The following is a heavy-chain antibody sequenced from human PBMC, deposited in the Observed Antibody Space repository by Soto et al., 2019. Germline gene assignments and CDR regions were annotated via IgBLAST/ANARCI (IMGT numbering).Heavy chain of an antibody. D-gene: IGHD5-12*01. Sequence: EVQLLESGGGLVQPGGSLRLSCAASGFTFSGFAMNWVRQPPGKGLEWVSSVDYTGSYTFYAASVKGRFTISRDNYKNMVYLELNSLRAEYTAVYYCAKRSGGFSEFDYWGQGTLVIVSS. CDR3: AKRSGGFSEFDY. V-gene: IGHV3-23*01. CDR1: GFTFSGFA. CDR2: VDYTGSYT. J-gene: IGHJ4*02.